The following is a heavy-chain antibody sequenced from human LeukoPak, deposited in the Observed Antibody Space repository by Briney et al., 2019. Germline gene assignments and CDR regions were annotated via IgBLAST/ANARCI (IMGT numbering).Heavy chain of an antibody. CDR1: GFTVSSNY. D-gene: IGHD2/OR15-2a*01. CDR2: ISGSGGST. V-gene: IGHV3-23*01. CDR3: AKDILSRRYYYYGMDV. J-gene: IGHJ6*02. Sequence: GGSLRLSCAASGFTVSSNYMSWVRQAPGRGLEWVSAISGSGGSTYYADSVKGRFTISGDNSKNSLYLQMNSLRAEDTAVYYCAKDILSRRYYYYGMDVWGQGTTVTVSS.